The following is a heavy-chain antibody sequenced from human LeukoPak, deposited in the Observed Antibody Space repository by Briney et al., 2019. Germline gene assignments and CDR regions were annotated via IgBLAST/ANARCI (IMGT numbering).Heavy chain of an antibody. J-gene: IGHJ4*02. Sequence: GGSLRLSCAASGFTFSDYYMSWIRQAPGKGLEWVSYISSSGSTIYYADSVKGRFTISRDNAKNSLYLQMNSLRAEDTAVYYCASESFDGALLDYWGQGTLVTVSS. CDR1: GFTFSDYY. V-gene: IGHV3-11*01. CDR2: ISSSGSTI. CDR3: ASESFDGALLDY.